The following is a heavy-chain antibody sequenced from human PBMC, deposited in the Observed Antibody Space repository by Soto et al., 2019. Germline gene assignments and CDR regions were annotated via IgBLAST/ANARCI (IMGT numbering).Heavy chain of an antibody. CDR2: ISSSSSHI. V-gene: IGHV3-21*01. CDR1: GFTVSSKY. J-gene: IGHJ6*02. Sequence: GGSLRLSCAASGFTVSSKYMSWARQAPGKGLEWVSSISSSSSHIYYADSVKGRFTISRDNAKNSLYLQMNSLRAEDTAVYYCARDREVATIRGGRGYGMDVWGQGTTVTAP. D-gene: IGHD5-12*01. CDR3: ARDREVATIRGGRGYGMDV.